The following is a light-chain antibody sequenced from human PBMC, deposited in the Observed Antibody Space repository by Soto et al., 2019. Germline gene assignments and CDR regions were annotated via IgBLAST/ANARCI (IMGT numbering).Light chain of an antibody. CDR2: GAS. CDR1: QGVYRN. V-gene: IGKV3-15*01. J-gene: IGKJ1*01. Sequence: EIVMTQSPATLSVSPWERATLTCRASQGVYRNLAWYQQKPGQAPRLLIHGASTRATGIPARFSGSGSGTEFTLTISSLQSEDFAVYYCQQYNNWPMWTFGQGTKVDIK. CDR3: QQYNNWPMWT.